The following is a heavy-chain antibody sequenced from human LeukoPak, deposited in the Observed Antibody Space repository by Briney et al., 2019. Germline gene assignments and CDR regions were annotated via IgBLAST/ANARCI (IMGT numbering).Heavy chain of an antibody. CDR1: GFTFRTYA. D-gene: IGHD2-15*01. V-gene: IGHV3-23*01. CDR2: VSGSGTST. J-gene: IGHJ4*02. CDR3: AKEPRDCTGGTCPTGGGYYFDY. Sequence: RGSLRLSCAVSGFTFRTYAMSWVRQAPGEGLEWVSGVSGSGTSTYYADFVKGRFTISRDNSKNTLYLQMNSLRAEDTAVYYCAKEPRDCTGGTCPTGGGYYFDYWGQGTLVTVSS.